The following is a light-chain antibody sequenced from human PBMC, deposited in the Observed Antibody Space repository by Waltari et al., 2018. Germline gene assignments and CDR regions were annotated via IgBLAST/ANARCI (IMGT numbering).Light chain of an antibody. CDR2: GSS. Sequence: EIVMTQSPATLSVSPGDTATLSCRASQNIRTYLAWYQQKPGQAPRLLMYGSSSRATDFPARFSGSGSGTTFTLTIRSLQSEDYALYYCHQYNEWPHTFGQGTNLAIK. V-gene: IGKV3-15*01. J-gene: IGKJ2*01. CDR3: HQYNEWPHT. CDR1: QNIRTY.